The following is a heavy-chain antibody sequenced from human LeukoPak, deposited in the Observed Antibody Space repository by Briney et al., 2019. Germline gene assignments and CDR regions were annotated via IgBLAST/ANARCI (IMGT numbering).Heavy chain of an antibody. J-gene: IGHJ3*02. V-gene: IGHV5-51*01. CDR3: AAGANTVTIGHDAFDI. CDR2: IYPDDSDT. Sequence: GESLKISCKDSGYSFNIYWIAWVRQMPGKGLEWMGIIYPDDSDTRYSPSFEGQVTISADKSISTAYLQWSSLKASDTAMYYCAAGANTVTIGHDAFDIWGQGTMVTVSS. D-gene: IGHD4-17*01. CDR1: GYSFNIYW.